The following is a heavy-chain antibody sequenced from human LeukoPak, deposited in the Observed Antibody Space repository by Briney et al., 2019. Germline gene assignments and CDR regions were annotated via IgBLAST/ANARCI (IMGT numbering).Heavy chain of an antibody. CDR3: ARVGYDFWSGYYPDY. V-gene: IGHV1-18*04. D-gene: IGHD3-3*01. J-gene: IGHJ4*02. CDR1: GYTFTGYY. Sequence: ASVKVSCKASGYTFTGYYMHWVRQAPGQGLEWMGWISAYNGNTNYAQKLQGRVTMTTDTSTSTAYMELRSLRSDDTAVYYCARVGYDFWSGYYPDYWGQGTLVTVSS. CDR2: ISAYNGNT.